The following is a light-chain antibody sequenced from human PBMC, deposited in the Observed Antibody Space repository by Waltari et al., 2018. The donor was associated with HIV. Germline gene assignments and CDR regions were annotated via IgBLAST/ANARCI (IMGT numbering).Light chain of an antibody. CDR2: SNN. J-gene: IGLJ2*01. Sequence: QSVLTQPPSASGTPGQRVTISCSGSSSNIGSNTVNWYQQLPGTAPKLLIYSNNPRPSGVPDRVSGSKSGTSASLAISGLQSEDEADYYCAAWDGSLNGRVVFGGGTKLTVL. CDR3: AAWDGSLNGRVV. CDR1: SSNIGSNT. V-gene: IGLV1-44*01.